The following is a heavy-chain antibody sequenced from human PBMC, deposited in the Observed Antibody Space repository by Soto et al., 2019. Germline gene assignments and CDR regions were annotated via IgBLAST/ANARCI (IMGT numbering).Heavy chain of an antibody. CDR2: IFSSGST. CDR1: GGSINTFY. CDR3: AREGSYSAYNSEHAIQLCFFDF. Sequence: PSETLSLTCTVSGGSINTFYWSWVRQPAGKGLEWIGRIFSSGSTSFNPSLESRVAMSVDTSKNHFSLNLSSVTAADMAVYYCAREGSYSAYNSEHAIQLCFFDFWGQGALVTVSS. J-gene: IGHJ4*02. V-gene: IGHV4-4*07. D-gene: IGHD5-12*01.